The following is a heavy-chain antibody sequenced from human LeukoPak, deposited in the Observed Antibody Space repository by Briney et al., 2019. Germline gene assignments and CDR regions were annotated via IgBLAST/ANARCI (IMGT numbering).Heavy chain of an antibody. J-gene: IGHJ3*01. D-gene: IGHD3-10*01. CDR3: ARGSPPHYYGSGSYWPV. V-gene: IGHV4-34*01. CDR2: INHSGST. CDR1: GGSFSGYY. Sequence: KPSETLSLTCAVYGGSFSGYYWSWIRQPPGKGLEWIGEINHSGSTNYNPSLKSRVTISVDTSKNQFSLKLSSVTAADTAVYYCARGSPPHYYGSGSYWPVWGQGTMVTVSS.